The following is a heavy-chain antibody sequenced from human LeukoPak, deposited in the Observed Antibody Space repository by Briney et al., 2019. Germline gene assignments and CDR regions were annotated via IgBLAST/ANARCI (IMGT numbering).Heavy chain of an antibody. CDR1: GGSISYYY. V-gene: IGHV4-4*07. CDR2: IYSSGST. J-gene: IGHJ4*02. Sequence: SETLSLTCTVSGGSISYYYRSWIRQPAGKELEWIGRIYSSGSTNYNPSLESRVTMSVDTSKNQFSLKLSSVTAADTAVYFCARVGLAVAGAPFDYWGQGTLVTVSS. CDR3: ARVGLAVAGAPFDY. D-gene: IGHD6-19*01.